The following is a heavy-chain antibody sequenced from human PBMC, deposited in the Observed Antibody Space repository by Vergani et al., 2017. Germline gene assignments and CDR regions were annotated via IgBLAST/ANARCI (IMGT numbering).Heavy chain of an antibody. Sequence: QMQLQESGPGLVKASETLSLTCTVSGDSIISRSYYWGWIRQPPGKGLEWIGSIYNSGNGDSSSSLKSRVTISADTSKKQFSLRLTSVTAADTAVYYCASGKYYSDSTSHFRERYFDVWGRGTLVTVPS. V-gene: IGHV4-39*01. J-gene: IGHJ2*01. CDR1: GDSIISRSYY. CDR2: IYNSGNG. D-gene: IGHD3-16*01. CDR3: ASGKYYSDSTSHFRERYFDV.